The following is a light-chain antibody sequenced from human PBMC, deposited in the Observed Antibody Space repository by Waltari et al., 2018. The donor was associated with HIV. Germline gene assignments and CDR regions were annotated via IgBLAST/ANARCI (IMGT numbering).Light chain of an antibody. CDR1: QAINNY. J-gene: IGKJ5*01. V-gene: IGKV1-39*01. CDR3: QQSYKTPQT. CDR2: GAS. Sequence: DFHITQSPSSLSASVGYTVTIPCRSRQAINNYLNWYQQSPGKAPKLLIFGASNLQSGVPLRVSGGGYGTDFTLTISGLEPEDFATYFCQQSYKTPQTFGQGTRVEMK.